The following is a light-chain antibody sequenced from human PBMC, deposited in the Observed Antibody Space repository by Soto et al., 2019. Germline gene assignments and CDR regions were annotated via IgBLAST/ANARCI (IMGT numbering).Light chain of an antibody. CDR2: AAS. CDR1: QAISIY. J-gene: IGKJ1*01. CDR3: QKYNSAPPT. Sequence: DIQMTQSPSSLSTSVGDRATITCRASQAISIYLAWYQQKPGKVPKLLIYAASTLQSGVPSRFSGSGSGTDFTLTISSLQPEDGATYYCQKYNSAPPTFGQGTKVDIK. V-gene: IGKV1-27*01.